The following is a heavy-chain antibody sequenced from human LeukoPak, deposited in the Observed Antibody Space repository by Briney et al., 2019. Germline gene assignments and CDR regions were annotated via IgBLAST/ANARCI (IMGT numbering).Heavy chain of an antibody. V-gene: IGHV1-18*01. J-gene: IGHJ6*03. CDR2: ISGYNGNT. Sequence: ASVKVSCKASGYTFTTYNINWVRQAPGQGLEWMGWISGYNGNTNYAQKLQGRVTMTTDTSTSTAYMELRSLRSDDTAVYYCARGGAAAPDYYYYYMDVWGKGTTVTVSS. D-gene: IGHD6-13*01. CDR1: GYTFTTYN. CDR3: ARGGAAAPDYYYYYMDV.